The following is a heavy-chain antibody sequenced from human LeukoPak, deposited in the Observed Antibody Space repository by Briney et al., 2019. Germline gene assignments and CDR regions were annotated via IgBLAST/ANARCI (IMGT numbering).Heavy chain of an antibody. J-gene: IGHJ3*02. CDR2: IYHSGST. V-gene: IGHV4-30-2*01. CDR1: GGSISSGGYS. Sequence: PSQTLSLTCAVSGGSISSGGYSWSWIRQPPGKGLEWIGYIYHSGSTYYNPSLKSRVTISVARSRNQFSLKLSSVTAADTAVYYCARNYDSSGYYYEDAFDIWGQGTMVTVSS. D-gene: IGHD3-22*01. CDR3: ARNYDSSGYYYEDAFDI.